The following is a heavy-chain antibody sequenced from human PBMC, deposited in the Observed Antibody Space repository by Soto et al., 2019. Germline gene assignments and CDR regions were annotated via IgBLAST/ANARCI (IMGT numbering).Heavy chain of an antibody. CDR3: ARTRTAFYRYYFDS. CDR1: GFTFKDFA. CDR2: ISGSGGAT. D-gene: IGHD2-21*02. Sequence: PGGSLSLSCSTSGFTFKDFAISWVRQAPGKGLEWVSGISGSGGATYYTDSVEGRFTISKDFSKNTVSLQMTGLRVDDTAVYYCARTRTAFYRYYFDSWGQGALVTV. V-gene: IGHV3-23*01. J-gene: IGHJ4*02.